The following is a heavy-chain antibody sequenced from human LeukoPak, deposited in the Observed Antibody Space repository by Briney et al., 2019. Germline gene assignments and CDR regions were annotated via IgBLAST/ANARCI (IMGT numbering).Heavy chain of an antibody. V-gene: IGHV3-33*01. CDR3: AREGVIAVAAFDY. Sequence: GGSLRLSCAASGFTFSSYGMHWARQAPGKGLEWVAVIWYDGSNKYYADSVKGRFTISRDNSKNTLYLQMNSLRAEDTAVYYCAREGVIAVAAFDYWGQGTLVTVSS. CDR2: IWYDGSNK. CDR1: GFTFSSYG. J-gene: IGHJ4*02. D-gene: IGHD6-19*01.